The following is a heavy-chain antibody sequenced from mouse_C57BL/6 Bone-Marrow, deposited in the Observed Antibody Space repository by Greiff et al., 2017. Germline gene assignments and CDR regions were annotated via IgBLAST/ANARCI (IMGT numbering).Heavy chain of an antibody. CDR2: IYPGDGDT. Sequence: VKLMESGPELVKPGASVKISCKASGYAFSSSWMNWVKQRPGKGLEWIGRIYPGDGDTNYNGKFKGKATLTADKSSSTAYMQLSSLTSEDSAVYFCATYGKEGYWGQGTTRTVAS. CDR1: GYAFSSSW. J-gene: IGHJ2*01. V-gene: IGHV1-82*01. D-gene: IGHD2-10*02. CDR3: ATYGKEGY.